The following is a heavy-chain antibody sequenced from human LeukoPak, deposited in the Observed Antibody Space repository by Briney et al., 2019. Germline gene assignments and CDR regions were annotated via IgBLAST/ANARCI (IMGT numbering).Heavy chain of an antibody. V-gene: IGHV4-4*07. CDR3: AKHYMGSSYNHGLDC. CDR1: GGSISSYY. D-gene: IGHD3-10*01. CDR2: IYTSGST. J-gene: IGHJ4*02. Sequence: SETLSLTCTVSGGSISSYYWSWIRQPAGKGLGWIVRIYTSGSTNYNPSLKSRVTISVDTSKNQFSLKLSSVTAADTAIYYCAKHYMGSSYNHGLDCWGQGTLVTVSS.